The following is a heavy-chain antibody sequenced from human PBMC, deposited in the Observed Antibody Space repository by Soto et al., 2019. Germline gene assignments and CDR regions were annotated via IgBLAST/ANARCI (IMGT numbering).Heavy chain of an antibody. CDR2: ISGSGGST. Sequence: QLVQSGPEVKKPGTSVKVSCKASGFTFSSYAMSWVRQAPGKGLEWVSAISGSGGSTYYADSVKGRFTISRDNSKNTLYLQMNSLRAEDTAVYYCAKDIQRYSGSYYVYWGQGTLVTVSS. D-gene: IGHD1-26*01. CDR1: GFTFSSYA. V-gene: IGHV3-23*04. CDR3: AKDIQRYSGSYYVY. J-gene: IGHJ4*02.